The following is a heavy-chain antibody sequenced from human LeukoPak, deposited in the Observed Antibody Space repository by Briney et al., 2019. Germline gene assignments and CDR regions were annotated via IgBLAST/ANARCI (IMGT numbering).Heavy chain of an antibody. J-gene: IGHJ3*02. V-gene: IGHV3-74*01. Sequence: GGSLRLSCAASGFTFSSYWMHWVRQARGKGVEGVSLINSDGRSTIYADSVKGRFTISRDNVKNTLYLQMNSLRAEDTAVYYCARGLTIFGVVNDAFDIWGQGTMVTVSS. CDR3: ARGLTIFGVVNDAFDI. CDR1: GFTFSSYW. D-gene: IGHD3-3*01. CDR2: INSDGRST.